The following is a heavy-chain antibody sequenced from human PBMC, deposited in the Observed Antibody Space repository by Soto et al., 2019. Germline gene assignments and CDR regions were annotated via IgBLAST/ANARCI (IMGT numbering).Heavy chain of an antibody. J-gene: IGHJ6*02. D-gene: IGHD2-15*01. CDR3: ARLYCSGGSCYSERTYYYGMDV. V-gene: IGHV1-69*13. Sequence: ASVKVSCKASGGTFSSYAISWVRQAPGQGLEWMGGIIPIFGTANYAQKFQGRVTITADESTSTAYMELSSLRSEDTAVYYCARLYCSGGSCYSERTYYYGMDVWGQGTTVTVSS. CDR2: IIPIFGTA. CDR1: GGTFSSYA.